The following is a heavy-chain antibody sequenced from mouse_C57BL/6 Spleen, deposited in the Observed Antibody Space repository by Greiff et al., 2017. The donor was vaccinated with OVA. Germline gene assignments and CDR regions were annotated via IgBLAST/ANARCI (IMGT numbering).Heavy chain of an antibody. V-gene: IGHV5-4*01. D-gene: IGHD1-1*01. CDR1: GFTFSSYA. CDR2: ISDGGSYT. J-gene: IGHJ3*01. CDR3: AREGYGSSYRFAY. Sequence: EVHLVESGGGLVKPGGSLKLSCAASGFTFSSYAMSWVRQTPEKRLEWVATISDGGSYTYSPDNVKGRFTISRDNAKNNLYLQRSHLKSEDTAMYYCAREGYGSSYRFAYWGQGTLVTVSA.